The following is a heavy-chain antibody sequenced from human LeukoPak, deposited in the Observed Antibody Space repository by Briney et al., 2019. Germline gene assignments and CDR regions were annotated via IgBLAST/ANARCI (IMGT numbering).Heavy chain of an antibody. J-gene: IGHJ4*02. V-gene: IGHV4-59*01. D-gene: IGHD4-17*01. CDR2: IYNSGST. Sequence: SETLSLTCTVSGGSLSSYYWSWIRQPPGKGLEWIGYIYNSGSTNYNPSLKSRVTISVDTSKNQFSLKLSSVTAADTAVFYCAGPTVTSLFDYWGQGTLVTVSS. CDR1: GGSLSSYY. CDR3: AGPTVTSLFDY.